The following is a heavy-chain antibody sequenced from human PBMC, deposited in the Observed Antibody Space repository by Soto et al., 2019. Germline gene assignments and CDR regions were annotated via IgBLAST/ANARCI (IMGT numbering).Heavy chain of an antibody. Sequence: PRETLKISCQHSGYSFTSNWICWVRQMPGKGLEWMGIIFPADSDTRYSPSFRGQVTLSADKSISTAYLQWSSVKASDTAIYYCARGGKSASGMGVWGQGTTVTVSS. J-gene: IGHJ6*02. V-gene: IGHV5-51*01. D-gene: IGHD3-16*01. CDR2: IFPADSDT. CDR3: ARGGKSASGMGV. CDR1: GYSFTSNW.